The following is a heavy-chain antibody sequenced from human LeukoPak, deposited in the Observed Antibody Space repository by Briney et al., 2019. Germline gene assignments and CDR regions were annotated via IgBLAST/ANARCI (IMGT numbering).Heavy chain of an antibody. Sequence: SETLSLTCAVYGVSFSGNYWSWIRQPPGKGLEWLGEIDHSGGTNYNPSLKSRVTISVDTSKNHFSLTLSSVTAADTAVYYCARVSVGFWSGLYMDVWGKGTTVTVSS. CDR3: ARVSVGFWSGLYMDV. V-gene: IGHV4-34*01. CDR1: GVSFSGNY. D-gene: IGHD3-3*01. CDR2: IDHSGGT. J-gene: IGHJ6*03.